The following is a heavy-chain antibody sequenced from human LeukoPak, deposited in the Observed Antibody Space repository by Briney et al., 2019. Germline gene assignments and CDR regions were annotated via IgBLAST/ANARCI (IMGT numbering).Heavy chain of an antibody. V-gene: IGHV3-7*01. D-gene: IGHD2-21*01. CDR3: ARDSRPYCVGL. CDR2: LGKDGSEK. J-gene: IGHJ4*02. Sequence: GGSLRLSCVASGFGLSAFWMNWVRQAPGKGLEWVATLGKDGSEKYYVDSVKGRFTISRDNAKNSVFLQMNSLRAEDTAVYYCARDSRPYCVGLWGLGTLVTVSS. CDR1: GFGLSAFW.